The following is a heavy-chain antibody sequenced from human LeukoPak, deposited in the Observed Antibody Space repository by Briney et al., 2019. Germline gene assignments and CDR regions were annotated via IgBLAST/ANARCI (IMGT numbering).Heavy chain of an antibody. CDR1: GYTFTSYG. V-gene: IGHV1-18*01. D-gene: IGHD4-17*01. CDR2: ISAYNGNT. Sequence: ASVKVSCKASGYTFTSYGISWVRQAPGQGLEWMGWISAYNGNTNYAQKLQGRVTMTTDTSTSTAYMELRSLRSDDTAVYYCARDRTTVTTYYFDYWGQGTPVTVSS. CDR3: ARDRTTVTTYYFDY. J-gene: IGHJ4*02.